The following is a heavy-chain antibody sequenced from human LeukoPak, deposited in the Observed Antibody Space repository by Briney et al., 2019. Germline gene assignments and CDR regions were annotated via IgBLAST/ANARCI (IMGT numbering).Heavy chain of an antibody. J-gene: IGHJ4*02. D-gene: IGHD3-10*01. CDR1: GFTFSSYG. CDR3: AKDYQRAYYYGSGFDY. V-gene: IGHV3-30*02. CDR2: IRYDGSNK. Sequence: GGSLRLSCAASGFTFSSYGIHWVRQAPGKGLEWVAFIRYDGSNKYYADSVKGRFTISRDNSKNTLCLQMNSLRAEDTAVYYCAKDYQRAYYYGSGFDYWGQGTLVTVSS.